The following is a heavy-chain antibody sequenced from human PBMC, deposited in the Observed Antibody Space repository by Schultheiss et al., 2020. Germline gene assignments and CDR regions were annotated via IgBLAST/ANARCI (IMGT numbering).Heavy chain of an antibody. CDR3: ARESAGDSSGAFDI. Sequence: GESLKISCVVSGFSFSNTWINWVRQAPGKGLEWVSAISGSGGSTYYADSVKGRFTISRDNSKNTLYLQMNSLRAEDTAVYYCARESAGDSSGAFDIWGQGTMVTVSS. J-gene: IGHJ3*02. CDR2: ISGSGGST. CDR1: GFSFSNTW. D-gene: IGHD3-22*01. V-gene: IGHV3-23*01.